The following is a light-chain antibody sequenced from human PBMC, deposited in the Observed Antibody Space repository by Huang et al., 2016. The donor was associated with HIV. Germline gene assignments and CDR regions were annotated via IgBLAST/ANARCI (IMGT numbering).Light chain of an antibody. Sequence: DIMMTQTPLSLSVTPGQPASISFKSSQSLLHSDGKNYLYWYLQKPGQSPQLLIYEVSNRFFGVPDRFNGSGSGTDFTLKISRVEADDVGIYYCMQTIQPATFGQGTKVEIK. CDR1: QSLLHSDGKNY. J-gene: IGKJ1*01. CDR2: EVS. V-gene: IGKV2D-29*02. CDR3: MQTIQPAT.